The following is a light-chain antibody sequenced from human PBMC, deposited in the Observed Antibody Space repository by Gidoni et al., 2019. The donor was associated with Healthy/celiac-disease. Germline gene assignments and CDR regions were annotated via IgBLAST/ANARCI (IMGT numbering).Light chain of an antibody. Sequence: EIVLTQSPATLSLSPGESDTLSCRASQSVSTSVACYQQKPGQAPRPLIHDASSRATGIPAKLSGAGCGTDFALTISSLEPEDFGVYYCQQDSNWPPITFGQGTRLEIK. CDR2: DAS. CDR3: QQDSNWPPIT. J-gene: IGKJ5*01. CDR1: QSVSTS. V-gene: IGKV3-11*01.